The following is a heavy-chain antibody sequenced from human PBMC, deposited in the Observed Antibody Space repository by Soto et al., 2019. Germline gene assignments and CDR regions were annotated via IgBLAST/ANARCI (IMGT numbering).Heavy chain of an antibody. J-gene: IGHJ6*02. CDR2: IIPIFGTA. D-gene: IGHD2-2*01. Sequence: QVQMVHPGVEVKKPGSSVKVSCKAYGGNFSSYAISWVRQAPGQGLEWMGGIIPIFGTANYAQKFQGRVTITADESTSTAYRELSSLRSEDTAVYYCARHVPAAGYYYGMDVWGQGTTVTGS. CDR3: ARHVPAAGYYYGMDV. CDR1: GGNFSSYA. V-gene: IGHV1-69*12.